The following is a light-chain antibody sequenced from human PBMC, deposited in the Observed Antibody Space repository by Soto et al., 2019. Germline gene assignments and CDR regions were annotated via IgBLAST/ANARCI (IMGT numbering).Light chain of an antibody. V-gene: IGKV3-20*01. CDR1: QGLITRY. Sequence: EIVLTQSPGTLSLFPGERATLSCRASQGLITRYLAWYQQKPGQAPRPLIYVASSRATGIPDRFSGSGSGTDFTITISRLELEYLAVYSCQQYGTSPTFGQGTRLEIK. J-gene: IGKJ5*01. CDR3: QQYGTSPT. CDR2: VAS.